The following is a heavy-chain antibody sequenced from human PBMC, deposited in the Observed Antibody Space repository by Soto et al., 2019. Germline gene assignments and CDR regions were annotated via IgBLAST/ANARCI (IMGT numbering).Heavy chain of an antibody. CDR3: ARGGPIAGDFYYFDY. D-gene: IGHD4-17*01. Sequence: PSETLSVTGTVSVGSISSGDYYWSWILQPPGKGLEWIGYIYYSGSTYYNPSLKSRVTISVDTSKNQFSLKLSSVTAADTAVYYCARGGPIAGDFYYFDYWGQGTLVTVSS. V-gene: IGHV4-30-4*01. CDR1: VGSISSGDYY. CDR2: IYYSGST. J-gene: IGHJ4*02.